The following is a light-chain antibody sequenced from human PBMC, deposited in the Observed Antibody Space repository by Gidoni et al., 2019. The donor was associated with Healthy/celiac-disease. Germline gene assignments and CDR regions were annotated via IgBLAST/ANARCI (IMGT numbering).Light chain of an antibody. CDR1: QSVSSSY. CDR3: QQYGSSPLT. V-gene: IGKV3-20*01. CDR2: GAS. J-gene: IGKJ4*01. Sequence: EIVLTQSPGTLSLSPGERATLSCRASQSVSSSYLAGYQQKPGQAPRLLIYGASSRATGLPDRFSGSGSGTDFTLTISRLEPEDFAVYYCQQYGSSPLTFGGGTKVEIK.